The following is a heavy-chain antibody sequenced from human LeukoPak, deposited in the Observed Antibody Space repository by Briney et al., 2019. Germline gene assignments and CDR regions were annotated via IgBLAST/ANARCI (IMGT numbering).Heavy chain of an antibody. CDR3: ALRGYSYGFDY. V-gene: IGHV3-7*02. CDR2: IKQDGGDE. D-gene: IGHD5-18*01. Sequence: GGSLRLSCAASGFTFSSYRMNWVRQAPGKGLEWVANIKQDGGDEYYVDSVKGRFTISRDNAKNSLFLQMNSLRAEDTAVYYCALRGYSYGFDYWGQGTLVTVSS. CDR1: GFTFSSYR. J-gene: IGHJ4*02.